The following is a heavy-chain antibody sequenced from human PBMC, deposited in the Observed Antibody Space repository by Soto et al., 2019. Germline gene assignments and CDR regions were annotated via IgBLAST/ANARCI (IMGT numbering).Heavy chain of an antibody. CDR2: IYYSGST. CDR1: GGSISSSSYY. D-gene: IGHD1-26*01. Sequence: SETLSLTCTVSGGSISSSSYYWGWIRQPPGKGLEWIGEIYYSGSTYYNPSLKSRVTISVDTSKNQFSLKLSSVTAADTAVYYCARGVAGSYYYYYGMDVWGQGTTVTVSS. J-gene: IGHJ6*02. V-gene: IGHV4-39*01. CDR3: ARGVAGSYYYYYGMDV.